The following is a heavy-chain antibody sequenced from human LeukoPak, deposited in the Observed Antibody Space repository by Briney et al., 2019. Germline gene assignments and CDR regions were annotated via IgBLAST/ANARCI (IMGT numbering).Heavy chain of an antibody. CDR2: ISWDGGST. J-gene: IGHJ4*02. Sequence: PGGSLRLSCAASGFTFDDYAMHWVCQAPGKGLEWVSLISWDGGSTYYADSVKGRFTISRDNSKNSLYLQMNSLRAEDTALYYCAKDHCSSTSCYADYWGQGTLVTVSS. CDR1: GFTFDDYA. V-gene: IGHV3-43D*04. CDR3: AKDHCSSTSCYADY. D-gene: IGHD2-2*01.